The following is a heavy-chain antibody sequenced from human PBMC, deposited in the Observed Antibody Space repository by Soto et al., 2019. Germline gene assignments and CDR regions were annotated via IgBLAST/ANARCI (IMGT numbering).Heavy chain of an antibody. CDR1: GFTFSNQA. CDR2: ISGNGGST. Sequence: GGSLRLSCAASGFTFSNQAMSWVRQAPGKGLEWVSAISGNGGSTYYADSVKGRFTISRDNSKNTLYLQMNSLRAEDTAVYYCGPQIIWFGELPTFVYWGQGTLVTVSS. J-gene: IGHJ4*02. D-gene: IGHD3-10*01. CDR3: GPQIIWFGELPTFVY. V-gene: IGHV3-23*01.